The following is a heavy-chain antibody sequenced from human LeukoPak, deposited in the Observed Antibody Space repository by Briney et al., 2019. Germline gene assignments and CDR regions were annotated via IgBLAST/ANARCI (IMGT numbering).Heavy chain of an antibody. CDR3: ARDGVLPAASGYYYMDV. V-gene: IGHV1-8*01. CDR1: GYTFTDYD. D-gene: IGHD2-2*01. J-gene: IGHJ6*03. Sequence: ASVKVSCKTSGYTFTDYDINWVRQATGQGLEWMGWLSPNTGDAAYAQKFQGRVTMTRDTSIGTAYMELTGLRSEDTAVYYCARDGVLPAASGYYYMDVWGKGTTVTISS. CDR2: LSPNTGDA.